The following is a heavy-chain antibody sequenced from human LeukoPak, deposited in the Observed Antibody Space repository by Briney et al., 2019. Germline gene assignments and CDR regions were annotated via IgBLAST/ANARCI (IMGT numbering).Heavy chain of an antibody. CDR1: GGSISSGDYY. D-gene: IGHD1-26*01. Sequence: SETLSLTCTVSGGSISSGDYYWNWIRQPPGKGLEWIGNIYNSGSTDYNPSLKSRVTISVDTSKNQFSLKLSSVTAADTAVYYCARLVGATAFIDYWGQGTLVTVSS. J-gene: IGHJ4*02. V-gene: IGHV4-30-4*01. CDR3: ARLVGATAFIDY. CDR2: IYNSGST.